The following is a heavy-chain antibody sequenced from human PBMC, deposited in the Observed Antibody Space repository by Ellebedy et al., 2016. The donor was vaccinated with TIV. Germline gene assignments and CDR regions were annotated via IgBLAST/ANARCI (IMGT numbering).Heavy chain of an antibody. V-gene: IGHV3-23*01. CDR1: GITFSSYA. CDR3: GRDPGRWPQSGVYYFDY. Sequence: GESLKISCAASGITFSSYAMSWVRQAPGKGLERVSGLSGSGGTTYYADSVKGRFTIARDNSKDTLYRQMNSLRADEPAVYYCGRDPGRWPQSGVYYFDYWGQGTLVTVSS. D-gene: IGHD5-24*01. CDR2: LSGSGGTT. J-gene: IGHJ4*02.